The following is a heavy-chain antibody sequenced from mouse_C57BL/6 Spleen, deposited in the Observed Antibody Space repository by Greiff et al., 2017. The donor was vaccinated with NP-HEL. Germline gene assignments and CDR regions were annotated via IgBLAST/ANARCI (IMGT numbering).Heavy chain of an antibody. CDR2: ISYDGSN. V-gene: IGHV3-6*01. CDR1: GYSITSGYY. CDR3: AREGLLRFFYAMDY. D-gene: IGHD1-1*01. Sequence: EVQLQESGPGLVKPSQSLSLPCSVTGYSITSGYYWNWIRQFPGNKLEWMGYISYDGSNNYNPSLKNRISITRDTSKNQFFLKLNSVTTEDTATYYCAREGLLRFFYAMDYWGQGTSVTVSS. J-gene: IGHJ4*01.